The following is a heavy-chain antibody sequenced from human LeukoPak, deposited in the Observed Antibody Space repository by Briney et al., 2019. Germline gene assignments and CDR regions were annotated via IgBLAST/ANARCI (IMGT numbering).Heavy chain of an antibody. J-gene: IGHJ4*02. CDR3: ARRYSDSWYVFDY. Sequence: GESLQISCEGSGYSFTSYWIGWVRQMPGKGLEWMGIIYPGDSATRNSPSFQGQVTISADKSISTAYLQWSSLKASDTAMYYCARRYSDSWYVFDYWGQGTLVIVSS. CDR1: GYSFTSYW. V-gene: IGHV5-51*01. D-gene: IGHD6-13*01. CDR2: IYPGDSAT.